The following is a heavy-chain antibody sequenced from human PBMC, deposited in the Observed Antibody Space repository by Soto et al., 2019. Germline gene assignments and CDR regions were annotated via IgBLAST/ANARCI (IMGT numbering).Heavy chain of an antibody. CDR2: ISYDGSNK. D-gene: IGHD2-2*01. CDR1: GFTFSSYA. J-gene: IGHJ4*02. CDR3: TKGAWCSSTSCYSAASDY. Sequence: GGSLRLSCAASGFTFSSYAMHWVRQAPGKGLEWVAVISYDGSNKLYADSVKGRFTISRDISKNTLYLQMNSLRTEDTAVYYCTKGAWCSSTSCYSAASDYWGQGTRVTVSS. V-gene: IGHV3-30*04.